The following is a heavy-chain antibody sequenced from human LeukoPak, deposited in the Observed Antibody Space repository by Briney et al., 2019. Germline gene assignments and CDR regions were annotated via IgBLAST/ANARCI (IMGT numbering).Heavy chain of an antibody. CDR2: IYYSGST. J-gene: IGHJ5*02. CDR1: GGSISSYY. Sequence: PSETLSLTRTVSGGSISSYYWSWIRQPPGKGLEWIGYIYYSGSTNYNPSLKSRVTISVDTSKNQFPLKLSSVTAADTAVYYCARQMGYYNEPNWFDPWGQGTLVTVSS. V-gene: IGHV4-59*08. D-gene: IGHD3-9*01. CDR3: ARQMGYYNEPNWFDP.